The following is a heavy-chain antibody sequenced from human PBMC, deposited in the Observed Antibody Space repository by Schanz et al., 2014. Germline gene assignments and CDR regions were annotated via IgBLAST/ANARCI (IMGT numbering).Heavy chain of an antibody. V-gene: IGHV3-21*04. CDR3: AKGMRYCSGGTCYDYYYYGLDV. J-gene: IGHJ6*02. D-gene: IGHD2-15*01. CDR2: IATSSSTR. Sequence: VQLVESGGGLVKPGGSLRLSCAASGFTFSSYSMNWVRQVPGKGLEWLSYIATSSSTRHYADSVKGRFTISRDNSENTLYLQMNSLSADDTAVFYCAKGMRYCSGGTCYDYYYYGLDVWGQGTTVTVSS. CDR1: GFTFSSYS.